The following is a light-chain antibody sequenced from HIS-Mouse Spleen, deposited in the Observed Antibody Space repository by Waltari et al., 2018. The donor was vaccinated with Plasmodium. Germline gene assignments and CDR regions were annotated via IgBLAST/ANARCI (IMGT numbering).Light chain of an antibody. CDR3: AAWDDSLNGVV. CDR1: SSNIGSTH. V-gene: IGLV1-44*01. Sequence: QSVLTPPPSASGTPGQRVTIPCSGSSSNIGSTHLNLYQQPPGTAPKLLIYSNNQRPSGVPDRFSGSKSGTSASLAISGLQSEDEADYYCAAWDDSLNGVVFGGGTKLTVL. J-gene: IGLJ2*01. CDR2: SNN.